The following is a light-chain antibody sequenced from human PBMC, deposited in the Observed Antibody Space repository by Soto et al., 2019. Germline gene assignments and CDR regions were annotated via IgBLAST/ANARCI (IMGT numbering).Light chain of an antibody. Sequence: DIQMTQSPSSLSASVGDRVTITCRASQSISSYLNWYHQKPGKAPKLLIYAASSLQSWVPSRFSGSGSGTEFTLTISSLQPEDFATYYCQQSYSPSITFGQGTRLEIK. V-gene: IGKV1-39*01. CDR2: AAS. CDR3: QQSYSPSIT. CDR1: QSISSY. J-gene: IGKJ5*01.